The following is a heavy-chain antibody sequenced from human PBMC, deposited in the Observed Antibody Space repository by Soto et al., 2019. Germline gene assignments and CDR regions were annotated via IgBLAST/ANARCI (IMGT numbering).Heavy chain of an antibody. V-gene: IGHV4-31*03. Sequence: QVQLQESGPGLVKPSQTLSLTCTVSGGSISSGGYYWSWIRQHPGKGLEWIGYIYYSGSTYYNPSLKRRVTISVDTSKNQFSLKLSSVTAADTAVYYCARAGYDFWSGYYNWFDPWGQGTLVTVSS. CDR3: ARAGYDFWSGYYNWFDP. CDR2: IYYSGST. J-gene: IGHJ5*02. CDR1: GGSISSGGYY. D-gene: IGHD3-3*01.